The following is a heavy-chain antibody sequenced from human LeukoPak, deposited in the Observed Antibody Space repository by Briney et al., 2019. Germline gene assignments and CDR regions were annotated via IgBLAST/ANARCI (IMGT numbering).Heavy chain of an antibody. V-gene: IGHV3-30*03. CDR3: AGYCSSTSCPEYYYGMDV. J-gene: IGHJ6*02. CDR2: ISYDGSNK. D-gene: IGHD2-2*01. Sequence: GRSLRLSCAASGFTFSSYGMHWVRQAPGKGLEWVAVISYDGSNKYYADSVKGRFTISRDNSKNTLYLQMNSLRAEDTAVYYCAGYCSSTSCPEYYYGMDVWGQGTTVTVSS. CDR1: GFTFSSYG.